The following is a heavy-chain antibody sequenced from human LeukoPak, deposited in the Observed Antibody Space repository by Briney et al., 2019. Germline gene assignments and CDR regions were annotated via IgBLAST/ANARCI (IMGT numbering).Heavy chain of an antibody. J-gene: IGHJ4*02. CDR3: SREAFCDSTSCPQDY. V-gene: IGHV1-2*02. CDR2: INPDTGVT. CDR1: GYTFTGHF. D-gene: IGHD2-2*01. Sequence: ASVRVSCKASGYTFTGHFIFWVRQSPGQRLELMAWINPDTGVTNYAQKFQGRVTVASDTSISTAYMDISRLTSDDTALYYCSREAFCDSTSCPQDYWGRGTLVTVSS.